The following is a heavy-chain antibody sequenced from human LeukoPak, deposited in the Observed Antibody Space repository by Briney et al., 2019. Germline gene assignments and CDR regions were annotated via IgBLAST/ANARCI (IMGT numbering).Heavy chain of an antibody. CDR3: ARTSEGGYTYDYFYYYYMDV. Sequence: SETLSLTCAVYGGSFSGYYWSWIRQPPGKGLEWIGEINHSGSTNYNPSLKSRVTISVDTSKNQFSLKLSSVTAADTAVYYCARTSEGGYTYDYFYYYYMDVWGKGTTVTISS. CDR1: GGSFSGYY. V-gene: IGHV4-34*01. J-gene: IGHJ6*03. D-gene: IGHD5-18*01. CDR2: INHSGST.